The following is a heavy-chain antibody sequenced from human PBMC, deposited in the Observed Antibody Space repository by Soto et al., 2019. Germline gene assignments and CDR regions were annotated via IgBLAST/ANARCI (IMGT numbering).Heavy chain of an antibody. CDR1: GGSISSGGYY. D-gene: IGHD4-4*01. J-gene: IGHJ5*02. CDR2: SYYSGST. CDR3: ARWGYSKSDPTYNNWFDP. V-gene: IGHV4-31*03. Sequence: QVQLQESGPGLVKPAQTLSLTCTVSGGSISSGGYYWSWIRQHPGKGLEWIGYSYYSGSTYYNPSLKSRVTISLDTSKNQFSLKLRSVTAASAAVYYLARWGYSKSDPTYNNWFDPWGQGTLVTVSS.